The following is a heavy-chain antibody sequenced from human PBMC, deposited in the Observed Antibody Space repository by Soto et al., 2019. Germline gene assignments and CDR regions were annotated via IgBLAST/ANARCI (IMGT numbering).Heavy chain of an antibody. D-gene: IGHD1-26*01. CDR2: AQYSGNT. Sequence: QLQLQESGPGLVTPSETLSLTCSVAGGSLTTSSYFWGWIRQPPGMGLEWIGSAQYSGNTHYNPSLKSRVTISIDTSKKQFSLKMTSVTAADTAVYFCATALGPSTGFDYWGQGTLVAVSS. J-gene: IGHJ4*02. V-gene: IGHV4-39*01. CDR1: GGSLTTSSYF. CDR3: ATALGPSTGFDY.